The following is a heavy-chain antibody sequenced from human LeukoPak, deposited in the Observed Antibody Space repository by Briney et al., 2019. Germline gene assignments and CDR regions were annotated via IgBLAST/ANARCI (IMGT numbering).Heavy chain of an antibody. J-gene: IGHJ1*01. V-gene: IGHV3-23*01. Sequence: GGSLRLSCVASGFTFSSYAMSWVRPAPGEGLEWVSAISGSGVTTHYAGSVKGRFSISRDNSKNTLYLQMNSLRAEDTALYYCAKKVVVGATSPYSDFQDWGQGTLVTVSS. CDR2: ISGSGVTT. D-gene: IGHD1-26*01. CDR1: GFTFSSYA. CDR3: AKKVVVGATSPYSDFQD.